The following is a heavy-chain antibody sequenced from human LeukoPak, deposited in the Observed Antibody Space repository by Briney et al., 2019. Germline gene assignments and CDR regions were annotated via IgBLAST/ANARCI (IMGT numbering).Heavy chain of an antibody. J-gene: IGHJ3*02. D-gene: IGHD3-22*01. CDR2: MYNSGSI. V-gene: IGHV4-39*01. CDR3: ARNETSGYFDI. Sequence: SETLSLTCTVSGGSISSSTHYWGWLRQSPGKGLEWIGSMYNSGSISYNPSLSTRVTITVDTSKTQFSLNFNSVTAADTALYFCARNETSGYFDIWGQGTMVTVSS. CDR1: GGSISSSTHY.